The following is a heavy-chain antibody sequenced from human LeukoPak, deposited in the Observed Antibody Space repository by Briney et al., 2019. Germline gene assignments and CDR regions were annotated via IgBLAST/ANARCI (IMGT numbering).Heavy chain of an antibody. D-gene: IGHD1-26*01. CDR2: IFYNGIT. CDR3: ASLRERSYYARGFDY. Sequence: SETLSLTCTVSGGSIISSDHYWGWIRQPPGKGLEWIGSIFYNGITYYNESLKSRVTISVDTSKNQFSLKLSSVTAADTAVFYCASLRERSYYARGFDYWGQGTLVTVSP. V-gene: IGHV4-39*01. CDR1: GGSIISSDHY. J-gene: IGHJ4*02.